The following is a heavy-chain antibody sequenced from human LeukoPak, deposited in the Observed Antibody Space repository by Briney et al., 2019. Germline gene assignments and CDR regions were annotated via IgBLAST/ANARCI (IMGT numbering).Heavy chain of an antibody. CDR2: IYYSGST. D-gene: IGHD3-22*01. J-gene: IGHJ4*02. Sequence: PSETLSLTCTVSGGSISSGSYYWGWIRQPPGKGLEWIGSIYYSGSTYYNPSLKSRVTISVDTSKNQFSLKLSSVTAADTAVYYCARYYYYDSSGYHYHLDYWGQGTLVTVSS. V-gene: IGHV4-39*01. CDR3: ARYYYYDSSGYHYHLDY. CDR1: GGSISSGSYY.